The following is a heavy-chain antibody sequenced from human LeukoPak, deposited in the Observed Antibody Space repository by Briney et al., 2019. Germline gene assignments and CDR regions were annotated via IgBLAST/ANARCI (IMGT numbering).Heavy chain of an antibody. CDR1: GFTFSSYS. CDR3: ARHDDYGDYNSLLDAFDI. V-gene: IGHV3-21*01. J-gene: IGHJ3*02. CDR2: ISSSSSYI. Sequence: PGGSLRLSCAASGFTFSSYSMNWVRQAPGKGLEWVSSISSSSSYIYYADSVKGRFTISRDNAKNSLHLQMNSLRAEDTAVYYCARHDDYGDYNSLLDAFDIWGQGTMVTVSS. D-gene: IGHD4-17*01.